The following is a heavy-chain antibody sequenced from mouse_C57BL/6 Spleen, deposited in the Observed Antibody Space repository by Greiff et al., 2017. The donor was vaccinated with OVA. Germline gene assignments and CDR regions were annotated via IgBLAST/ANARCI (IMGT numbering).Heavy chain of an antibody. D-gene: IGHD1-1*01. CDR2: IYPGNSDT. J-gene: IGHJ3*01. CDR3: SLYYYGSSPFAY. Sequence: VQLQQSGTVLARPGASVKMSCKTSGYTFTSYWMHWVKQRPGQGLAWLGAIYPGNSDTSYNQKFKGKAKLTAVTSASNAYMELSSLTNEDAAVYYCSLYYYGSSPFAYWGQGTLVTVSA. CDR1: GYTFTSYW. V-gene: IGHV1-5*01.